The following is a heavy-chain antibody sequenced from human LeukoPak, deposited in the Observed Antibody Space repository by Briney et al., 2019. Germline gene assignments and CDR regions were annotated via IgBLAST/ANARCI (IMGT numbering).Heavy chain of an antibody. J-gene: IGHJ3*02. CDR3: AKDRVLWFGELLDAFDI. D-gene: IGHD3-10*01. V-gene: IGHV3-23*01. Sequence: PGGSLRLSCAASGFTFSSYAMSWVRQAPGKGLEWVSAISGSGGSTYYADSVKGRFTISRDNSKNTLYLQMNSLRAEDTAVYYCAKDRVLWFGELLDAFDIWGQGTMVTVSS. CDR2: ISGSGGST. CDR1: GFTFSSYA.